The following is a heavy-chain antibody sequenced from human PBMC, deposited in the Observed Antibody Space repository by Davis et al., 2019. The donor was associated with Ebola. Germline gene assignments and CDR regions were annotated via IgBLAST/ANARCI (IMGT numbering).Heavy chain of an antibody. CDR1: GFTFSSYA. V-gene: IGHV3-23*01. J-gene: IGHJ6*03. D-gene: IGHD2-8*01. CDR3: AKVPNVGCFNGVCSYGDYYYMEV. CDR2: ISGSGGTT. Sequence: GSLRLSCAASGFTFSSYAMSWVRQAPGKGLEWVSGISGSGGTTSYADSVKGRFTISRDNSKNTLYLQMNSLRAEDTAVYYCAKVPNVGCFNGVCSYGDYYYMEVWGIGTTVTVSS.